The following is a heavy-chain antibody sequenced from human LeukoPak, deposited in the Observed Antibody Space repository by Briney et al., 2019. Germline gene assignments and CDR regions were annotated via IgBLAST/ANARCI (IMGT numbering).Heavy chain of an antibody. V-gene: IGHV4-34*01. D-gene: IGHD3-22*01. Sequence: SETLSLTCAVYGGSFSGYYWSWIRQPPGKGLEWIGEINHSGSTNYNPSLKSRVTISVDTSKNQFSLKLSSVTAADTAVYYCARRTGQKYYYDSSGARVFDYWGQGTLVTVSS. CDR1: GGSFSGYY. CDR3: ARRTGQKYYYDSSGARVFDY. J-gene: IGHJ4*02. CDR2: INHSGST.